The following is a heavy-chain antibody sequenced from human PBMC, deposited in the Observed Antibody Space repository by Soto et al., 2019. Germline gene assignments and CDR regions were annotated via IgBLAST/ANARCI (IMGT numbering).Heavy chain of an antibody. CDR3: ARGGRDGYNYRNYYYYYGMDV. V-gene: IGHV3-23*01. D-gene: IGHD5-12*01. Sequence: PGGSLRLSCAASGFTFGDYAMSRVRQAPGKGLEWVSSIIGGGHRTNYADSVKGRFTISRDNSKNTLYLQMNSLRAEDTAVYYCARGGRDGYNYRNYYYYYGMDVWGQGTTVTVSS. J-gene: IGHJ6*02. CDR1: GFTFGDYA. CDR2: IIGGGHRT.